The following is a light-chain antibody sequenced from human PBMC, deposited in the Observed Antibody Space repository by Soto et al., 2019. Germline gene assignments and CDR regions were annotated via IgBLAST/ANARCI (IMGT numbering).Light chain of an antibody. Sequence: EIVITQSPATLSVSPRERATLSCRASQSVSSDLAWYQQKPGQAPRLFIYGASTRATGIPARFSGSGSGTQFTLTISSLQSEDFAVYYCQQYNNWPPAWTFGQGTKVDI. CDR2: GAS. CDR1: QSVSSD. CDR3: QQYNNWPPAWT. J-gene: IGKJ1*01. V-gene: IGKV3-15*01.